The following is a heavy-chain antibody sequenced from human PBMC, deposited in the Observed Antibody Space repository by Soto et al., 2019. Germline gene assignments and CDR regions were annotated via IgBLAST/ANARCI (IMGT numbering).Heavy chain of an antibody. CDR3: AKEIVGNYYDISVYYYFAAY. J-gene: IGHJ4*02. CDR2: ISYDGSNK. V-gene: IGHV3-30*18. Sequence: PGGSLRLSCAASVFTFSSYGMHWVRQAPGKGLEWVAVISYDGSNKYYADSVKGRFTISRDNSKNTLYLQMNSLRAEDTAVYYCAKEIVGNYYDISVYYYFAAYWGQGPLVTVPS. D-gene: IGHD3-22*01. CDR1: VFTFSSYG.